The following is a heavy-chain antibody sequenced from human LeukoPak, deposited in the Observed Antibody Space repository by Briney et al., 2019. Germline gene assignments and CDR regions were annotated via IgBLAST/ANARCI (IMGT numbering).Heavy chain of an antibody. J-gene: IGHJ4*02. CDR1: GFTFSSYA. Sequence: GGSLRLSCAASGFTFSSYAMSWVRQAPGKGLEWVSAISGSGGSTYYADSVKGRFTISRDNSKNTLYLQMNSLRAEDTAVYYCARKDSGRYINPFEYWGLGTLVTVSS. CDR2: ISGSGGST. V-gene: IGHV3-23*01. D-gene: IGHD3-10*01. CDR3: ARKDSGRYINPFEY.